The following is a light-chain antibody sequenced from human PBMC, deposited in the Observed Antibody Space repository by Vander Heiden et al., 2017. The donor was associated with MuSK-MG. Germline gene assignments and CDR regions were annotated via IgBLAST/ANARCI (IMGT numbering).Light chain of an antibody. CDR3: QRYNSYPST. V-gene: IGKV1-5*03. J-gene: IGKJ2*01. CDR2: KAS. CDR1: LSISSW. Sequence: DIQMTQSPATLSASVGDRVTITCRASLSISSWLAWYQQKPGKPPKLLIYKASSLESGVPSRFSGSGSGTEFTLTISSLQPDDFATYYCQRYNSYPSTFGQGTKLQIK.